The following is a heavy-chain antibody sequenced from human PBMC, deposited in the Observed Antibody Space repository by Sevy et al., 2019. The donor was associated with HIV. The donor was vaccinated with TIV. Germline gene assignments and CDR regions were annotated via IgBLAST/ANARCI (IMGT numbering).Heavy chain of an antibody. J-gene: IGHJ4*02. Sequence: GGSLRLSCTTSGFTFGDYAMNWVRQAPGKGLEWVAFLKSKADGGTVDHAASGKGRFNISRDDSKSIAYLQMNDLTTEDTGVYYCTRWKGLQSIFDYWGQGALVTVSS. V-gene: IGHV3-49*04. CDR3: TRWKGLQSIFDY. D-gene: IGHD1-1*01. CDR1: GFTFGDYA. CDR2: LKSKADGGTV.